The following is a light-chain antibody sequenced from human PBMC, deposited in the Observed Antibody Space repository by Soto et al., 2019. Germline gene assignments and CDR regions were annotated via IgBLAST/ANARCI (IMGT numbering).Light chain of an antibody. J-gene: IGLJ1*01. CDR1: DIGSKS. CDR3: QVWDTTSEHYI. V-gene: IGLV3-21*02. Sequence: SYVLTQPPSVSVAPGQTARITCGGSDIGSKSVHWYQQKPGQAPVLVVYDAGDRPSGIPERFSDSNSENTATLTISGVEAGDEADYYCQVWDTTSEHYIFGTGTKVTVL. CDR2: DAG.